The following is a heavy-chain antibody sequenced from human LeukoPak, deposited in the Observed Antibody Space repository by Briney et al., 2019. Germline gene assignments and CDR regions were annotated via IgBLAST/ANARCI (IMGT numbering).Heavy chain of an antibody. CDR2: IYYGGST. D-gene: IGHD1-26*01. V-gene: IGHV4-59*01. CDR3: ARDFEGGAIDY. J-gene: IGHJ4*02. CDR1: GGSIGSYY. Sequence: SETLSLTCTVSGGSIGSYYWSWIRQPPGKGLEWIGYIYYGGSTNYNPSLKSRVTISVDTSKNQFSLKLSSVTAADTAVYYCARDFEGGAIDYWGQGTLVTVSS.